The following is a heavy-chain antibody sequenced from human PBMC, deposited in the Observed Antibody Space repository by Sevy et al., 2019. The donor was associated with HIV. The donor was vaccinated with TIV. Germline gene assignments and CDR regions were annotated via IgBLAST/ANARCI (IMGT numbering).Heavy chain of an antibody. J-gene: IGHJ4*02. CDR3: ARAIIIMAHIGSFPFDY. CDR1: GYTFTGYY. D-gene: IGHD3-10*01. CDR2: INPNSGGT. V-gene: IGHV1-2*06. Sequence: ASVKVSCKASGYTFTGYYMHWVRQAPGQGLEWMGRINPNSGGTNYAQTFQGRVTMTRDTSISTAYMELSRLRSDDTAVYYCARAIIIMAHIGSFPFDYWGQGTLVTVSS.